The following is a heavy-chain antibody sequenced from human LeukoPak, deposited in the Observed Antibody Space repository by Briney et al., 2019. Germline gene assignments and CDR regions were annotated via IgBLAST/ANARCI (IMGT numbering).Heavy chain of an antibody. V-gene: IGHV4-61*01. J-gene: IGHJ4*02. CDR3: ASRGPYYDFWSGPRFDY. CDR2: IYYSGST. Sequence: SETLSLTCTVSGGSVSSGSYYWSWIRQPPGTGLEWLGYIYYSGSTNYNPSLKSRVTISVDTSKNQFSLKLSSVTAADTAVYYCASRGPYYDFWSGPRFDYWGQGTLVTVSS. CDR1: GGSVSSGSYY. D-gene: IGHD3-3*01.